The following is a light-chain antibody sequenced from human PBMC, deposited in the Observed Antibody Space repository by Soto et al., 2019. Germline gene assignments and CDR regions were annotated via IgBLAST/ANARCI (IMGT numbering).Light chain of an antibody. V-gene: IGKV3-20*01. CDR3: NQVGTSPQT. J-gene: IGKJ1*01. Sequence: EIVLTHSPGILYLSPGDRATLSFRASQTISSCFLSWDERKVGQAPRLLIYDASSMATCVPYSFSGSGSGTELRITITRLAPEDFAVYHCNQVGTSPQTLGHGTKV. CDR2: DAS. CDR1: QTISSCF.